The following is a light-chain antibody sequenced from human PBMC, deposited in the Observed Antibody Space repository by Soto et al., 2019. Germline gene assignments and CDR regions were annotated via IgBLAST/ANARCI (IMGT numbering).Light chain of an antibody. J-gene: IGKJ2*01. CDR1: QSVSSN. CDR3: QQYGGSPYT. V-gene: IGKV3-15*01. CDR2: GAS. Sequence: EIVMTQSPATLSVSPGERATLSCRASQSVSSNLAWYQQKPGQAPTLLIYGASARASGIPARFSGSGSGTEFTLTISSLQSEDFAVYYCQQYGGSPYTFGQGTKLEIK.